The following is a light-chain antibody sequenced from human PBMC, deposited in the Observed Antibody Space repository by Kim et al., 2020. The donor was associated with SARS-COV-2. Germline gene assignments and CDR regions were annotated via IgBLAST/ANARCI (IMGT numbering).Light chain of an antibody. CDR3: QQRSNWLT. CDR1: QSVSRY. Sequence: SLSPGERATLSCRASQSVSRYLAWYQQKPGRAPRLLIYDASNRATGIPARFSGSGSGTDFTLTISSLEPEDFAVYYCQQRSNWLTFGGGTKVDIK. CDR2: DAS. V-gene: IGKV3-11*01. J-gene: IGKJ4*01.